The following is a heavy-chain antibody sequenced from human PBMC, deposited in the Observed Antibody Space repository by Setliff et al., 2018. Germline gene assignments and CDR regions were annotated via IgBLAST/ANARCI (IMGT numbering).Heavy chain of an antibody. D-gene: IGHD2-2*01. CDR2: ISAYNGNI. CDR1: GCTFTSYG. V-gene: IGHV1-18*01. CDR3: VRAPPTVVIPPGRAFFDP. J-gene: IGHJ5*02. Sequence: ASVKVSCKASGCTFTSYGVSWVRQAPGQGREWMGWISAYNGNINYAQKVQGRGTMTTDTYTSTANMELRSLRSDDTAVYYFVRAPPTVVIPPGRAFFDPWGQGTLVTVSS.